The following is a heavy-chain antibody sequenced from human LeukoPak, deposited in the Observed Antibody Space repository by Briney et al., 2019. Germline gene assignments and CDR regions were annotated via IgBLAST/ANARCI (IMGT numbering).Heavy chain of an antibody. V-gene: IGHV1-8*01. CDR3: ARAAEVYYDSSGYRPFDP. J-gene: IGHJ5*02. Sequence: ASVKVSCKASGYTFTSYDINWVRQATGQGLEWMGWMNPNSGNTGYAQKFQGRVTMTRNTSISTAYMELSSLRSEDTAVYYCARAAEVYYDSSGYRPFDPWGQGTLVTVSS. D-gene: IGHD3-22*01. CDR1: GYTFTSYD. CDR2: MNPNSGNT.